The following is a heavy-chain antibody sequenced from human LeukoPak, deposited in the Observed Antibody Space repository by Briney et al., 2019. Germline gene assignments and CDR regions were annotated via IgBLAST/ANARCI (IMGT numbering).Heavy chain of an antibody. D-gene: IGHD3-3*01. Sequence: GGSLRLSCAASGFTFSSYGMHWVRQAPGKGLEWEAVMWYDGSNKYYADSVKGRFTISRDNSKNTLYLQMNSLRAEDTAVYYCTKDHKITIFGVVTRGLGYWGQGTLVTVSS. J-gene: IGHJ4*02. CDR2: MWYDGSNK. CDR3: TKDHKITIFGVVTRGLGY. CDR1: GFTFSSYG. V-gene: IGHV3-33*06.